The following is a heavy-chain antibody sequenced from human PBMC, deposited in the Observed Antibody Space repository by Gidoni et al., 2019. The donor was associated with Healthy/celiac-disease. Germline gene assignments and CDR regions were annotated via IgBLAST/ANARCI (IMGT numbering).Heavy chain of an antibody. CDR1: GFTFSSYG. D-gene: IGHD2-2*01. CDR2: ISYDGSNK. CDR3: AKEHQPLLLYYFDY. V-gene: IGHV3-30*18. J-gene: IGHJ4*02. Sequence: QVQLVESGGGVVQPGRSLRLSCAASGFTFSSYGMHWVRQAPGKGLEWVAVISYDGSNKYYADSVKGRFTISRDNSKNTLYLQMNSLRAEDTAVYYCAKEHQPLLLYYFDYWGQGTLVTVSS.